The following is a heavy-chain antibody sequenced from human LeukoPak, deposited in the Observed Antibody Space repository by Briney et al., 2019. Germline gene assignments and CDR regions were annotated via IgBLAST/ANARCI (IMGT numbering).Heavy chain of an antibody. V-gene: IGHV3-48*01. CDR2: ISSSSSTI. J-gene: IGHJ4*02. D-gene: IGHD4-23*01. CDR3: ARGHYGGNSGETDY. Sequence: GGSLRLSCAASGLTFSSYSMNWVRQAPGKGLEWVSYISSSSSTIYYADSVKGRFTISRDNAKNSLYLQMNSLRAEDTAVYYCARGHYGGNSGETDYWGQGTLVTVSS. CDR1: GLTFSSYS.